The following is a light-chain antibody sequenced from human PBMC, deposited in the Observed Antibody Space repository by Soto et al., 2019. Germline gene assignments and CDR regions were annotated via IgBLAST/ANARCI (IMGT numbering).Light chain of an antibody. V-gene: IGLV2-8*01. CDR1: SSDVGVYNY. Sequence: QSALTQPPSASGSPGQSVTISCTGTSSDVGVYNYVSWYQQHPGKAPKLMIYEVSKRPSGVPDRFSASKTGNTASLTVSGLQAEDEADYYCSAYAGSNDFVVFGGGTKLTVL. J-gene: IGLJ2*01. CDR2: EVS. CDR3: SAYAGSNDFVV.